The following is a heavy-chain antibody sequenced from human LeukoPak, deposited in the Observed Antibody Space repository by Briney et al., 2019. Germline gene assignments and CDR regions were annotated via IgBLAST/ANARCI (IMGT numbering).Heavy chain of an antibody. Sequence: GGSLRLSCAASGFTFSSYWMHWVRQAPGKGLVWVSRINSDGSSTSYADSVKGRFTISRDNAKNTLYLQMNSLRAEDTAVYYCARDLFPLGYCSSTSCAAYYYHGMDVWGQGTTVTVSS. CDR1: GFTFSSYW. V-gene: IGHV3-74*01. D-gene: IGHD2-2*01. CDR3: ARDLFPLGYCSSTSCAAYYYHGMDV. J-gene: IGHJ6*02. CDR2: INSDGSST.